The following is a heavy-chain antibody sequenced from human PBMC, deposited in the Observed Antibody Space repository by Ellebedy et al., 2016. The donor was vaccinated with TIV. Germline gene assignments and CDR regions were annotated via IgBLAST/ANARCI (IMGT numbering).Heavy chain of an antibody. CDR1: GFSFSSYN. J-gene: IGHJ6*02. D-gene: IGHD6-13*01. CDR3: ARDMAPQQLFHGMDV. V-gene: IGHV3-21*01. CDR2: ISSSSNNI. Sequence: GESLKISCAGSGFSFSSYNMNWVRQAPGKGLEWVSYISSSSNNIYYADSVKGRFTISRDNAKNSLYLQMNSLRAEDTAVYYCARDMAPQQLFHGMDVWGQGTTVTVSS.